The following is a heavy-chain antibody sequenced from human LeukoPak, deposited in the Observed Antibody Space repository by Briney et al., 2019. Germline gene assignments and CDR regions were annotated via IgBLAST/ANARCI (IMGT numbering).Heavy chain of an antibody. CDR3: ARARVRSYSYDSDGSYTSDWIFDL. Sequence: SETLSLTCIVSGGSITGYYWSWIRQPPGKGLEWIGYIYDTGNTNYNPSLRSRVTISVGTSKDQFSLRLSSVTAADTAVYYCARARVRSYSYDSDGSYTSDWIFDLWGRGTLVTVSS. CDR1: GGSITGYY. CDR2: IYDTGNT. D-gene: IGHD3-22*01. J-gene: IGHJ2*01. V-gene: IGHV4-59*01.